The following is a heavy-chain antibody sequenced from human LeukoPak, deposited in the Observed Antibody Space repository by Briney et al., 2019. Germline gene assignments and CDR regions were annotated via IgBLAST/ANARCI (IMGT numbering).Heavy chain of an antibody. CDR3: VRDPSAGSES. CDR1: GFTFSSYS. Sequence: GGSLRLSCAASGFTFSSYSMNWVRQAPGKGLEWVSSISSSSSYIYYADSVKGRFTISRDNAKSSLYLQMNGLRVEDTAVYYCVRDPSAGSESWGQGTLVTVSS. CDR2: ISSSSSYI. D-gene: IGHD6-25*01. V-gene: IGHV3-21*01. J-gene: IGHJ4*02.